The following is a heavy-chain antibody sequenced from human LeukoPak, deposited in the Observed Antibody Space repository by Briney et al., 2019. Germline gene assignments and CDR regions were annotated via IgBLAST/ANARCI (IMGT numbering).Heavy chain of an antibody. CDR2: ISNNGGSS. Sequence: GGSLRLSCSASGFTFSAYAMYWVRQAPGKGLEYVSGISNNGGSSFYADSVKGRFTISRDNSKNTLYLQMSSLRAEDTAVYYCVKITSVTGGDCWGQGTRLTVSS. D-gene: IGHD1-1*01. V-gene: IGHV3-64D*09. J-gene: IGHJ4*02. CDR1: GFTFSAYA. CDR3: VKITSVTGGDC.